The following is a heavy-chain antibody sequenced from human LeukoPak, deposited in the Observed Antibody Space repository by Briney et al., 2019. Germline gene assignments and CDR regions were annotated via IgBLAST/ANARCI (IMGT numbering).Heavy chain of an antibody. D-gene: IGHD2-2*01. CDR2: IHYSGTT. CDR1: GGSISSYY. J-gene: IGHJ6*03. CDR3: ASLRGVPAAIRYYYYYMDV. V-gene: IGHV4-59*12. Sequence: SETLSLTCTVSGGSISSYYWSWIRQPPGKGLEWIGYIHYSGTTTYNPSLKSRVTISLDTSKKQFSLKLSSVTAADTAVYYCASLRGVPAAIRYYYYYMDVRGKGTTVTVSS.